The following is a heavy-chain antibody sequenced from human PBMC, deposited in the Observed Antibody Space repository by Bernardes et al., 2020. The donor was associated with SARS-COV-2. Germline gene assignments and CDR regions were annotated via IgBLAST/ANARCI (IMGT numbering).Heavy chain of an antibody. Sequence: SETLSLTCTVSGGSISSVGYYWSWLLQHPGKGLEWIGYIYYSGITYYNPSLKSRVTISVDTSKNQFSLKLSSVTAADTAVYYCARAGASTIFGVVTHFDYWGQGTLVTVSS. CDR3: ARAGASTIFGVVTHFDY. J-gene: IGHJ4*02. CDR2: IYYSGIT. V-gene: IGHV4-31*03. CDR1: GGSISSVGYY. D-gene: IGHD3-3*01.